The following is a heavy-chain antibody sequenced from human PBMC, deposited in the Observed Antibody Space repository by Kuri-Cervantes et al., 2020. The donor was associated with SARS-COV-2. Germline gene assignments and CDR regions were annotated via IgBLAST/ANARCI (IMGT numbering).Heavy chain of an antibody. J-gene: IGHJ4*02. V-gene: IGHV3-7*01. CDR2: IKQDGSEE. Sequence: GESLRLSCEASGFTFSTCLVNWVRQAPGKGLEWVANIKQDGSEEYYVDSLKGRFTISRDNAKKSLYLQMNSLRAEDTAVYYCARASFDFWSGYYTGYYYDYWGQGTLVTVSS. CDR1: GFTFSTCL. CDR3: ARASFDFWSGYYTGYYYDY. D-gene: IGHD3-3*01.